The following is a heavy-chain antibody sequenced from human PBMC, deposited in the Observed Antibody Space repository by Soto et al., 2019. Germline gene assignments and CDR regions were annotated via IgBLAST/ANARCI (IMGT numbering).Heavy chain of an antibody. V-gene: IGHV3-53*01. CDR1: GFTVSSNY. D-gene: IGHD5-12*01. Sequence: EVQLVESGGGLIRPGGSLRLSCAASGFTVSSNYMNWVRQAPGRGLEWVSIIYSGGRAYYADSVKGRFTISRDNSKNTLYLQMNRLRAEDTAVYYWARGMDIVIRGGSNGMDVWGQGTTVTVSS. CDR3: ARGMDIVIRGGSNGMDV. CDR2: IYSGGRA. J-gene: IGHJ6*02.